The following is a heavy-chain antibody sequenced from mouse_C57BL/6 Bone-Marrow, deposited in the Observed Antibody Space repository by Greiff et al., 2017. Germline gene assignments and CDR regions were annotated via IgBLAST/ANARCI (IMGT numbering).Heavy chain of an antibody. D-gene: IGHD1-1*01. CDR2: ISSGGSYT. V-gene: IGHV5-6*01. CDR1: GFTFSSYG. Sequence: EVQLQESGGDLVKPGGSLKLSCAASGFTFSSYGMSWVRQTPDKRLEWVATISSGGSYTYYPASVKGRFTISRDHAKNSLYLQMSSLKSENTALYYCARTNYYSSSPYYYAMDYWGQGTSVTVSS. J-gene: IGHJ4*01. CDR3: ARTNYYSSSPYYYAMDY.